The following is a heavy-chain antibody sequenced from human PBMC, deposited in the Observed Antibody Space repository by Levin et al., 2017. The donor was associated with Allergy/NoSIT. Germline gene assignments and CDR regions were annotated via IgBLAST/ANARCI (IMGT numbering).Heavy chain of an antibody. V-gene: IGHV3-30-3*01. J-gene: IGHJ4*02. CDR3: VREIAEEGT. CDR2: ISDDGSSE. D-gene: IGHD1-1*01. Sequence: GASVKVSCAASGFTFSNYAMHWVRQAPGEGLEWVGVISDDGSSEFYIDSVKGRFTISRDNSKNRLYLQMDSLRAEDTALYYCVREIAEEGTWGQGTLVIVSS. CDR1: GFTFSNYA.